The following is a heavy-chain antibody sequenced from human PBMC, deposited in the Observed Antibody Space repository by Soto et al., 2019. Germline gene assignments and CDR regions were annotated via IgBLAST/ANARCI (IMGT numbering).Heavy chain of an antibody. Sequence: SETLSLTCAVSGGSISSGGYSWSWIRQPPGKGLEWIGYIYHSGSTYYNPSLKSRVTISVDTSKNQFSLKLSSVTAADTAVYYCARGPSKRWLQFLGRGRNYNWFDPWGQGTLVTVSS. V-gene: IGHV4-30-2*01. J-gene: IGHJ5*02. CDR2: IYHSGST. D-gene: IGHD5-12*01. CDR1: GGSISSGGYS. CDR3: ARGPSKRWLQFLGRGRNYNWFDP.